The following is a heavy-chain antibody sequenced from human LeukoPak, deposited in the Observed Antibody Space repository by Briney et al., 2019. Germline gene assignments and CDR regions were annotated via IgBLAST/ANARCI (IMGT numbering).Heavy chain of an antibody. Sequence: GGSLRLSCAASGFTFSRHWMYWVRQAPGKGLEWVANIKQDGSAKPYVDSVKGRFTISRDNAKNSLFLQMNSLRAEDTAVYYCAKDNGWSADFWGQGTLVTVS. D-gene: IGHD2-15*01. CDR2: IKQDGSAK. CDR3: AKDNGWSADF. V-gene: IGHV3-7*03. J-gene: IGHJ4*02. CDR1: GFTFSRHW.